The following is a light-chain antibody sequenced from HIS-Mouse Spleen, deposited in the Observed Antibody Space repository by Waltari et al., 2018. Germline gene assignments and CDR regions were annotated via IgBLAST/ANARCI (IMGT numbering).Light chain of an antibody. J-gene: IGLJ3*02. CDR3: CSYAGSSTWV. Sequence: QSALTQPASVSGSPGQSITISCTGTSSDVGSYNLVSWYQQHPGKAPKLMIYQASMRHSGFSHRFSGSKSCNTASLTISGLQAEDEAAYYCCSYAGSSTWVFGGGTKLTVL. V-gene: IGLV2-23*01. CDR2: QAS. CDR1: SSDVGSYNL.